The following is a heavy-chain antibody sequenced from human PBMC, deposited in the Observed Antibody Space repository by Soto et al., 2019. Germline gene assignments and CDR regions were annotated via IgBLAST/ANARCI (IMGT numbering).Heavy chain of an antibody. D-gene: IGHD1-7*01. CDR3: ARDRPPGDWNYVEWFDP. CDR2: IIPILGIA. CDR1: GGTFSSYT. V-gene: IGHV1-69*04. J-gene: IGHJ5*02. Sequence: ASVKVSCKASGGTFSSYTISWVRQAPGQGLEWMGRIIPILGIANYAQKFQGRVTITADKSTSTAYMELSSLRSEDTAVYYCARDRPPGDWNYVEWFDPWGQGTLVTVSS.